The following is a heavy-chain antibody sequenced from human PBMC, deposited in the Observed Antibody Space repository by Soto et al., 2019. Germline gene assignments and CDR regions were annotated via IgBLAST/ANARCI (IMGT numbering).Heavy chain of an antibody. Sequence: QVQLVQSEAEVKKPGSSVKVSCKASGGTFSSYAISWVRQAPGQGLEWMGGIIPISGTANYAQKFQGRVTNTADETTSQGYKELGSLRSEGTAVYYFARTQGSSTSLENYYYYYYGMDVWGQGTTVTVSS. J-gene: IGHJ6*02. D-gene: IGHD2-2*01. CDR2: IIPISGTA. V-gene: IGHV1-69*01. CDR3: ARTQGSSTSLENYYYYYYGMDV. CDR1: GGTFSSYA.